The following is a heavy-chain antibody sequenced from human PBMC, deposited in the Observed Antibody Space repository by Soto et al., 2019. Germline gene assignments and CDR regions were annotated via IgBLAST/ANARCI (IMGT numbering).Heavy chain of an antibody. Sequence: QVQLEQSGAEVKKPGSSVKLSCKASGGTFRNSAISWVRQAPGQGLEWMGGIMPIFRTPDYAQKFQGRVTITADESTNTAYMELSGLRSDDTAVYYCARDIDRPQLGGNYYYILDVWGHGTTVTVSS. CDR2: IMPIFRTP. D-gene: IGHD3-16*02. V-gene: IGHV1-69*12. CDR1: GGTFRNSA. CDR3: ARDIDRPQLGGNYYYILDV. J-gene: IGHJ6*02.